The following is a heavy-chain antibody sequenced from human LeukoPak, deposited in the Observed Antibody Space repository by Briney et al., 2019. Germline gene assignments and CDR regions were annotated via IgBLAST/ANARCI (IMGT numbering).Heavy chain of an antibody. CDR2: ISPDGNKE. CDR3: AKINNVDDF. J-gene: IGHJ4*02. D-gene: IGHD1/OR15-1a*01. V-gene: IGHV3-30*18. CDR1: GFTFSIFG. Sequence: PGRSLRLSCAASGFTFSIFGIHCVRQAPGEGLEWVAAISPDGNKEYYTESVKGRFTVSRDNSNNMIYLQINSLRGEDSVVYYCAKINNVDDFWGQGTLVTVSS.